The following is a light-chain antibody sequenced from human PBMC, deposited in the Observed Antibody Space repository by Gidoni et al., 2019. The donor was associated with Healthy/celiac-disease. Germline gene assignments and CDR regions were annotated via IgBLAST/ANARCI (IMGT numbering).Light chain of an antibody. CDR1: RGSIASNY. CDR3: QSYDSSNQV. J-gene: IGLJ2*01. Sequence: NFMLTQPHSVSESPGKTVTISCTRSRGSIASNYVQWYQPRPGSAPTTVIYEDNQRPSGVPDRFSGSIDSSSNSASLTISGLKTEDEADYYCQSYDSSNQVFGGGTKLTVL. CDR2: EDN. V-gene: IGLV6-57*04.